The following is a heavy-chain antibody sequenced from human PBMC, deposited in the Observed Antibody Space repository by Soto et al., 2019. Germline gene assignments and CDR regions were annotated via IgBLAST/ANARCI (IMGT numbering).Heavy chain of an antibody. V-gene: IGHV4-31*03. CDR2: IDYSGST. D-gene: IGHD4-17*01. J-gene: IGHJ4*02. Sequence: QVQLQESGPGLVKPSQTLSLTCTVSGGSISSGGYYWSWIRQHPGKGLEWIGYIDYSGSTYYNPSLKSRVTLAVDTSNNQCSLELSSVTAADTAVYYCACSGGGLRFDYWGQGTLVTVSS. CDR1: GGSISSGGYY. CDR3: ACSGGGLRFDY.